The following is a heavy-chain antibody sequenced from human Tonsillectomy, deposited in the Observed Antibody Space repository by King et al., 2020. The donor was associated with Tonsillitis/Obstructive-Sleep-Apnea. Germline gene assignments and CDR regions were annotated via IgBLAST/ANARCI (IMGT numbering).Heavy chain of an antibody. D-gene: IGHD3-10*01. CDR2: INAGNGNT. CDR1: GYTFTSYA. J-gene: IGHJ4*02. Sequence: QLVQSGAEVKKPGASVKVSCKASGYTFTSYAMHWVRQVPGQRLEWMGWINAGNGNTKYSEKFQGRVTITRDTSASRAYMELSSLRSEDTAVYYCARESITMVQGVIDYWGQGTLVTVPS. V-gene: IGHV1-3*01. CDR3: ARESITMVQGVIDY.